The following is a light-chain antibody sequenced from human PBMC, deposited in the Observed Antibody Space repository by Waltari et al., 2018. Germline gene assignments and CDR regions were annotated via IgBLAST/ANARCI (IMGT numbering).Light chain of an antibody. V-gene: IGKV3-15*01. J-gene: IGKJ2*01. CDR3: QQYDDWPPFT. CDR2: GAS. Sequence: EIVMTQSPATLSVSPGERAPVSCRPSQSVGTNLAWYQQKPGQAPRLLIYGASARAPGIPARFSGSGSGTDFTLAISSLQSGDFAVYYCQQYDDWPPFTFGQGTKLEIK. CDR1: QSVGTN.